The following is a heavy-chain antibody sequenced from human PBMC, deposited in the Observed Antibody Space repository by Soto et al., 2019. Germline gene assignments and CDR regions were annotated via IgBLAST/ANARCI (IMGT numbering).Heavy chain of an antibody. CDR2: ISGSDGST. V-gene: IGHV3-23*01. J-gene: IGHJ4*02. D-gene: IGHD5-12*01. Sequence: EVQLLESGGGLVQPGGSLRLSCAASGFTFSNYAMSWFRQAPGEGLEWVSTISGSDGSTYYADAVKGRFTISRDISKNTLYLQMNSLRAEDTAIYYCAKERSSGYYFFAYWGQGTLVTVSS. CDR3: AKERSSGYYFFAY. CDR1: GFTFSNYA.